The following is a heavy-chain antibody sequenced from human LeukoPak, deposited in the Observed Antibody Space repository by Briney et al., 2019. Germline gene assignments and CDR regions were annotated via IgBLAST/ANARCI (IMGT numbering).Heavy chain of an antibody. CDR2: IKEDGSES. D-gene: IGHD5-12*01. Sequence: PGGSLRLSCVVSGFTFSSDWMTWVRQAPGKGLEWVANIKEDGSESYYVDSVKGRFTISRDNTKNSLYLQMNSLRAEDTAVYYCARFPRDPWRFDYWGQGTLVSVPS. CDR3: ARFPRDPWRFDY. CDR1: GFTFSSDW. J-gene: IGHJ4*02. V-gene: IGHV3-7*03.